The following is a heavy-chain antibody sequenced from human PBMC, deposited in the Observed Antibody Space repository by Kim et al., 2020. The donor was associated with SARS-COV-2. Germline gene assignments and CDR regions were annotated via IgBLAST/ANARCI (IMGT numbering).Heavy chain of an antibody. J-gene: IGHJ6*02. D-gene: IGHD6-19*01. CDR2: IKQDGSEK. CDR1: GFTFSSYW. Sequence: GGSLRLSCAASGFTFSSYWMSWVRQAPGKGLEWVANIKQDGSEKYYVDSVKGRFTISRDNAKNSLYLQMNSLRAEDTAVYYCARDNAVAGTLYYYYGMDVWGQGTTVTVSS. V-gene: IGHV3-7*01. CDR3: ARDNAVAGTLYYYYGMDV.